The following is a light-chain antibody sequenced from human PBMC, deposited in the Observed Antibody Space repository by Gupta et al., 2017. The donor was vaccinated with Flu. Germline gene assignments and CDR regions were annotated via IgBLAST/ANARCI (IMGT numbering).Light chain of an antibody. J-gene: IGKJ5*01. V-gene: IGKV1-5*03. Sequence: DIHMTQSPSTLSASVGDRVTITCRASQSISNWLAWYQQKPGKAPKVLIYKASSLESGVPSRFSGSGSGTDFPLTISILQPDDSATYYCQQYNRYSLTFGQGTRLEI. CDR1: QSISNW. CDR2: KAS. CDR3: QQYNRYSLT.